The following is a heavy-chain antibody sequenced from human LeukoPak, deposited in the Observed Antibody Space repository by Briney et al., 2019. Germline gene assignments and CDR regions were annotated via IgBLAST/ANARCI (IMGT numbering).Heavy chain of an antibody. CDR2: IYYSGST. CDR1: GGSISSYY. CDR3: ARGGKWFDP. J-gene: IGHJ5*02. Sequence: SGTLSLTCTVSGGSISSYYWNWIRQPPGKGLEWIGYIYYSGSTSYNTSLKSRVTISVDTSKNQFSLKLSSVTAADTAVYYCARGGKWFDPWGQGTLVTVSS. V-gene: IGHV4-59*01.